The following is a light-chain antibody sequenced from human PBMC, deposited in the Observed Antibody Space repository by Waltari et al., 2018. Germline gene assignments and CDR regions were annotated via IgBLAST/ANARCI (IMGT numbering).Light chain of an antibody. CDR1: ALPNKY. Sequence: SYELTQTPSVSVSPGQTARITCSGDALPNKYAYWYQQKPGQAPVVGIYKDTQRPSGSPARFSGPTSGTTLTLTIIGVQAEDEADYYCQSADTSGNYVFGPGTKVTVV. J-gene: IGLJ1*01. CDR2: KDT. CDR3: QSADTSGNYV. V-gene: IGLV3-25*03.